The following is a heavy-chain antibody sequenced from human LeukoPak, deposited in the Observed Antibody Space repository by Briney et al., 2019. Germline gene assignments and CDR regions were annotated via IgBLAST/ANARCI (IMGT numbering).Heavy chain of an antibody. Sequence: GGSLRLSCAASGFTFSSYGMHWVRKAPGKGLEWVAVISYDGSNKYYADSVKGRFTISRDNSKNTLYLQMNSLRAEDTAVYYCAKDTGSGWVFDYWGQGTLVTVSS. V-gene: IGHV3-30*18. CDR1: GFTFSSYG. D-gene: IGHD6-19*01. J-gene: IGHJ4*02. CDR3: AKDTGSGWVFDY. CDR2: ISYDGSNK.